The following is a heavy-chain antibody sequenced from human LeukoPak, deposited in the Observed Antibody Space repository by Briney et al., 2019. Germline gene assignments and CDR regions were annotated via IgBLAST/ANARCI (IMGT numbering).Heavy chain of an antibody. D-gene: IGHD5-12*01. CDR3: ARVGSGYDLAVGDYYYYYMDV. CDR2: ISAYSGNT. V-gene: IGHV1-18*01. J-gene: IGHJ6*03. CDR1: GYTFTSYG. Sequence: ASVKVSGKASGYTFTSYGISWVRQAPGQGLEWMGWISAYSGNTNYAQKLQGRVTMTTDTSTSTAYMELRSLRSDDTAVYYCARVGSGYDLAVGDYYYYYMDVWGKGTTVTVSS.